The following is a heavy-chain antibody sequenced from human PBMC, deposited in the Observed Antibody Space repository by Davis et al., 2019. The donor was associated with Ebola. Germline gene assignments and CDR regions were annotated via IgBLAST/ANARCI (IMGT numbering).Heavy chain of an antibody. V-gene: IGHV1-69*04. CDR2: IIPILGIA. CDR3: ADGYNYTDYYYGMDV. J-gene: IGHJ6*02. D-gene: IGHD5-24*01. Sequence: SVKFSCKASAGTFSSYAISWVRQAPGQGLERMGRIIPILGIANYAQNFQGRVTITADKSTSTAYMELSSLRTEDTAVYSCADGYNYTDYYYGMDVWGQGTTVTVSS. CDR1: AGTFSSYA.